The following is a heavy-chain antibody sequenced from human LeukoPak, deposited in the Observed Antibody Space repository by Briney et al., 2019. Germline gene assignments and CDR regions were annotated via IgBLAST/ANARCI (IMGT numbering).Heavy chain of an antibody. CDR1: GFTFDDYA. CDR2: ISWNSGSI. Sequence: PGGSLRLSCAASGFTFDDYAMHWVRQAPGKGLEWVSGISWNSGSIGYADSVKGRFTISRDNSKNTLYLQMNSLRAEDTAVYYCARSFSGSYPNFDYWGQGALVTVSS. V-gene: IGHV3-9*01. CDR3: ARSFSGSYPNFDY. J-gene: IGHJ4*02. D-gene: IGHD1-26*01.